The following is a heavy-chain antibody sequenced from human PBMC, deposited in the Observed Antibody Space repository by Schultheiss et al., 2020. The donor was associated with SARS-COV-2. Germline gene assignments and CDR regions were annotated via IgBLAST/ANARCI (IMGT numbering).Heavy chain of an antibody. V-gene: IGHV1-69*02. CDR1: GGTFNSYT. J-gene: IGHJ3*02. CDR2: IILPVGVA. CDR3: ARWYSSSFVAVDNAFDI. D-gene: IGHD6-19*01. Sequence: SVKVSCKASGGTFNSYTLTWLRQAPGQGLEWMGRIILPVGVANSAQNFQVRVTITADESTSTAYMELSSLRSEDTAVYYCARWYSSSFVAVDNAFDIWGQGTMVTVSS.